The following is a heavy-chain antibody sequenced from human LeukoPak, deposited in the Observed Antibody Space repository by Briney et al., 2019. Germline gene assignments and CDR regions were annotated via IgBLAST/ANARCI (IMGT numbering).Heavy chain of an antibody. Sequence: GRSLRLSCAASGFTFSSYGMHWVRQAPGKGLEWVAVISYDGSNKYYADSVKGRFTISRDNSKSTLYLQMNSLRAEDTAVYYCAKDDGGYKWPIYFDYWGQGTLVTVSS. J-gene: IGHJ4*02. V-gene: IGHV3-30*18. CDR2: ISYDGSNK. D-gene: IGHD2-15*01. CDR1: GFTFSSYG. CDR3: AKDDGGYKWPIYFDY.